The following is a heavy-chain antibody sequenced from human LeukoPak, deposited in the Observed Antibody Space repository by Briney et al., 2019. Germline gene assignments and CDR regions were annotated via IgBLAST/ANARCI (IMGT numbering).Heavy chain of an antibody. Sequence: GGSLRLSCAASGFTFSTYSMNWVRQAPGKGLEWVSYISSSDSTTYYADSVKGRFTISRDNAKNSLYLQMNSLRAEDTAVYYCARDYGGSSPFDYWGQGTLVTVSS. D-gene: IGHD4-23*01. V-gene: IGHV3-48*04. J-gene: IGHJ4*02. CDR1: GFTFSTYS. CDR3: ARDYGGSSPFDY. CDR2: ISSSDSTT.